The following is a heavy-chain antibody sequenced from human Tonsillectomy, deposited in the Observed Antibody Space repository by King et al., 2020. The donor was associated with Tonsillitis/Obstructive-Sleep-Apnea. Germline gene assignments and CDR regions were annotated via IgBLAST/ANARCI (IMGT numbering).Heavy chain of an antibody. CDR2: IWYDGSNK. CDR1: GFTFSSYG. CDR3: ARDPLGYSYGLKVSYYFDY. J-gene: IGHJ4*02. V-gene: IGHV3-33*01. Sequence: VQLVESGGGVVQPGRSLRLSCAASGFTFSSYGMHWVRQAPGKGLEWVAVIWYDGSNKYYADSVKGRFTISRDNSKNTLYLQMNSLRAEDTAVYYCARDPLGYSYGLKVSYYFDYWGQGTLVTVSS. D-gene: IGHD5-18*01.